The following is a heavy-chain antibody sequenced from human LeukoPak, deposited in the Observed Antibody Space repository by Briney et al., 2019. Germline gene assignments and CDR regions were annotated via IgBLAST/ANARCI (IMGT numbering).Heavy chain of an antibody. CDR3: ARVGSSWLSYYYGMDV. Sequence: SETLSLTCTVSVGSISSYYWSWIRQPPGKGLEWIGYIYYSGSTNYNPSLKSRVTISVDTSKNQFSLKLSSVTAAGTAVYYCARVGSSWLSYYYGMDVWGQGTTVTVSS. J-gene: IGHJ6*02. V-gene: IGHV4-59*01. CDR2: IYYSGST. CDR1: VGSISSYY. D-gene: IGHD6-13*01.